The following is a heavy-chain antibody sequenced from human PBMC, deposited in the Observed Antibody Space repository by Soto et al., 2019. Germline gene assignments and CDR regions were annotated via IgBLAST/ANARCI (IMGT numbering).Heavy chain of an antibody. V-gene: IGHV4-31*03. Sequence: QVQLQESGPGLVKPSQTLSLTCTVSGGSISSGDYYWSWISQHPGKGLACIGYIYYSGSTYYNPSPQSRVTIAVDTSTNQFSLKLSSVTAADTAVYYCARYTYYDILTGSQGFDYWGQGTLVTVAS. J-gene: IGHJ4*02. D-gene: IGHD3-9*01. CDR3: ARYTYYDILTGSQGFDY. CDR2: IYYSGST. CDR1: GGSISSGDYY.